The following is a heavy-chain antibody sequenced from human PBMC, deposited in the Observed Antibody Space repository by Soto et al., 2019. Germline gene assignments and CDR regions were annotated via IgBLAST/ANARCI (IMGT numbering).Heavy chain of an antibody. CDR1: GFTFSSYA. J-gene: IGHJ6*02. D-gene: IGHD6-13*01. CDR2: ISGSGGST. V-gene: IGHV3-23*01. CDR3: AKGLFSSWSYYCYGMDV. Sequence: EVQLLESGGGLVQPGGSLRLSCAASGFTFSSYAMSWVRQAPGKGLEWVSAISGSGGSTYYADSVKGRFTISRDNSKNTLYLQMNSLRAEDTAVYYCAKGLFSSWSYYCYGMDVWGQGTTVTVSS.